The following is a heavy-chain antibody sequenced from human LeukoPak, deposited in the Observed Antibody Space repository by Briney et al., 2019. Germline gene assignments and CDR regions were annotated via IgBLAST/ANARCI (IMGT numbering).Heavy chain of an antibody. CDR1: GYSISSGYY. D-gene: IGHD5-18*01. Sequence: PSKTLSLTCTVSGYSISSGYYWGWIRQPPGKGLEWIGYIYYSGSTNYNPSLKSRVTISVDTSKNQFSLKLSSVTAADTAAYYCARSGRGYSYDPTYYFDYWGQGTLVTVSS. V-gene: IGHV4-61*01. J-gene: IGHJ4*02. CDR2: IYYSGST. CDR3: ARSGRGYSYDPTYYFDY.